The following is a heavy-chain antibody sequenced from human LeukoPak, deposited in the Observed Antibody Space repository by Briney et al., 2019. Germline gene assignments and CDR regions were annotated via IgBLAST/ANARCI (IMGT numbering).Heavy chain of an antibody. CDR2: NHSADSNT. V-gene: IGHV5-51*01. J-gene: IGHJ4*02. D-gene: IGHD4-17*01. CDR1: GYSFTNYW. CDR3: AGARHGDYRWDY. Sequence: TGESLRISCKDSGYSFTNYWIGWVRQMPGKGLEWMGINHSADSNTKYSPSFQGQVTISADKSISTAYLQWSGLKASDTAMYYCAGARHGDYRWDYWGQGTLVTVSS.